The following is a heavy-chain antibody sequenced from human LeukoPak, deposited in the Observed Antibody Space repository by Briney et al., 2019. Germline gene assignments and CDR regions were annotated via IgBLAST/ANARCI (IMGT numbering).Heavy chain of an antibody. J-gene: IGHJ3*02. CDR3: ATRNPGYCSSTSRKSDAFDI. Sequence: ASVKVSCKASGYTFTSYDINWVRQAPGKGLEWMGGFDPEDGETIYAQKFQGRVTMTEDTSTDTAYMELSSLRSEDTAVYYCATRNPGYCSSTSRKSDAFDIWGQGTMVTVSS. V-gene: IGHV1-24*01. D-gene: IGHD2-2*01. CDR1: GYTFTSYD. CDR2: FDPEDGET.